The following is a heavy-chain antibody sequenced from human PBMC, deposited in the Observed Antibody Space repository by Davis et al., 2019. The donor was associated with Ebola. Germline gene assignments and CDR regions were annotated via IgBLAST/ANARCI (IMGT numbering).Heavy chain of an antibody. J-gene: IGHJ5*02. CDR1: GYRFTSYW. Sequence: GESLKISCKGSGYRFTSYWIGWVRRMPGRGLEWMGIIYPGDSDTIYSPSFQGQVTISADKSISTAYLQWSSLKASDTAIYYCARRGYCSGNRCPWGWFDPWGQGTLVTVSS. CDR2: IYPGDSDT. V-gene: IGHV5-51*01. CDR3: ARRGYCSGNRCPWGWFDP. D-gene: IGHD2-2*03.